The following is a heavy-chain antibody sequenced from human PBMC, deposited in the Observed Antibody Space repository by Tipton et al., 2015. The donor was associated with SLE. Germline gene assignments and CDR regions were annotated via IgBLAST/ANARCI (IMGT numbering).Heavy chain of an antibody. CDR2: VFSSGTT. J-gene: IGHJ4*02. CDR1: SGSVSSGAYY. CDR3: ARYFYDSSGVCLFDS. Sequence: LRLSCTVSSGSVSSGAYYWSWIRQHPGKGLEWIGYVFSSGTTYYNPSLKGRLSLSLDTSQNQLSLKLSSVTSADTAVYYCARYFYDSSGVCLFDSGAREPWSPSPQ. V-gene: IGHV4-31*03. D-gene: IGHD3-22*01.